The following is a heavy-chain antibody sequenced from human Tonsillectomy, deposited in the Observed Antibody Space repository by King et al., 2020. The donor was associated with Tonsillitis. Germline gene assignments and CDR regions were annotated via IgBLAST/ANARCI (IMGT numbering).Heavy chain of an antibody. CDR2: ITGDGSWT. V-gene: IGHV3-74*03. CDR1: RFTFSTYW. J-gene: IGHJ4*02. D-gene: IGHD5-24*01. CDR3: ARDYMCSGNCRDGLGFDS. Sequence: VQLVESGGGSVQPGGSLRLSCAASRFTFSTYWMHWVRQAPGKGLEWVSHITGDGSWTTYADSVKGRFTISRVNAKNTLYLQMNRLRAEDTAVYYCARDYMCSGNCRDGLGFDSWGQGTLVTVSS.